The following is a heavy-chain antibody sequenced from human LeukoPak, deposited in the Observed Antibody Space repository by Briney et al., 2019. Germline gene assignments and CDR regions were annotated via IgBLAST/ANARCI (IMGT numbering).Heavy chain of an antibody. CDR2: IYYSGST. CDR1: GGSISSSSYY. J-gene: IGHJ5*02. Sequence: SETLSLTCTVSGGSISSSSYYWGWIRQPPGKGLEWIGSIYYSGSTYYNPSLKSRVTISVDTSKNQFSLKLSSVTAADTAVYYCARGPTGRSWFDPWGQGTLVTVSS. CDR3: ARGPTGRSWFDP. D-gene: IGHD3-10*01. V-gene: IGHV4-39*01.